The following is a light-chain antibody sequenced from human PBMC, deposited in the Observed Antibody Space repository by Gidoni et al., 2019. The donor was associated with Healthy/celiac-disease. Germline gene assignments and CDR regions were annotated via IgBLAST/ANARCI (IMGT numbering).Light chain of an antibody. J-gene: IGKJ1*01. CDR2: AAS. Sequence: DIQMTQSPSSLSASVGDRVTITCRACQSISSYLNWYQQKPGKAPKLLIYAASSLQSGVPSRFSGSGSGTHFTLTISSLQPEDFATYYCQPSYRTPWTFGQGTKVEIK. V-gene: IGKV1-39*01. CDR1: QSISSY. CDR3: QPSYRTPWT.